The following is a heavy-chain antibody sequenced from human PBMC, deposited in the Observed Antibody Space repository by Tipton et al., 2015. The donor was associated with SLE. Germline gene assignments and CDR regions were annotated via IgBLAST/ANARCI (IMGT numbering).Heavy chain of an antibody. Sequence: QLVQSGAEVKKPGESLKISCKVSGYSFTSNWIGWVRQMPGKGLEWMGIIYPGDSDTRYSPSFQGRVTISVDKSSNTAYLQWSSLKASDTALDYCGRRGMATSYFDYWGQGTLVTVSS. CDR1: GYSFTSNW. CDR2: IYPGDSDT. D-gene: IGHD5-24*01. J-gene: IGHJ4*02. V-gene: IGHV5-51*03. CDR3: GRRGMATSYFDY.